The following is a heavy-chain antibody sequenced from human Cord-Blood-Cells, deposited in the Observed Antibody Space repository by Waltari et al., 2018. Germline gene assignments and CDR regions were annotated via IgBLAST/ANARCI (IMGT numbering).Heavy chain of an antibody. CDR1: GFTFDDYA. V-gene: IGHV3-9*01. CDR3: AKDMGYGGNSHWYFDL. Sequence: EVQLVESGGGLVQPGRSLRLSCAASGFTFDDYAMHLVRQAPGKGLEWVSGISWNSGSIGYADSVKGRFTISRDNAKNSLYLQMNSLRAEDTALYYCAKDMGYGGNSHWYFDLWGRGTLVTVSS. D-gene: IGHD2-21*02. CDR2: ISWNSGSI. J-gene: IGHJ2*01.